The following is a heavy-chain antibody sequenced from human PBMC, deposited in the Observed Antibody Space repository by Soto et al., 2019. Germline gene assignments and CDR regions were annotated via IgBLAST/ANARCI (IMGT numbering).Heavy chain of an antibody. CDR2: IYYSGST. V-gene: IGHV4-59*08. D-gene: IGHD6-19*01. J-gene: IGHJ3*02. Sequence: PSETLSLTCTVSGGSISSYYWSWIRQPPGKGLEWIGYIYYSGSTNYNPSLKSRVTISVDTSKNQFSLKLSSVTAADTAVYYCARGGWHDAFDIWGQGPMVTVSS. CDR3: ARGGWHDAFDI. CDR1: GGSISSYY.